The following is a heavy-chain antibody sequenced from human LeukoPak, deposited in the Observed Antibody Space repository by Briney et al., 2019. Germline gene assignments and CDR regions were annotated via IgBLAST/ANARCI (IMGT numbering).Heavy chain of an antibody. CDR3: TRARNSGWYGINDY. CDR1: GFTFGDYA. J-gene: IGHJ4*02. V-gene: IGHV3-49*03. D-gene: IGHD6-19*01. Sequence: PGGSLRLSCTASGFTFGDYAMSWFRQAPGKGLEWVGFIRSKAYGGTTEYAASVKGRFTISRDDSKSIAYLQMNSLKTEDTAVYYCTRARNSGWYGINDYWGQGTLVTVSS. CDR2: IRSKAYGGTT.